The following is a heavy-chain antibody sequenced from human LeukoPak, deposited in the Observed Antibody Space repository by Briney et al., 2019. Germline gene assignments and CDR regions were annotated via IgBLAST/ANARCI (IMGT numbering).Heavy chain of an antibody. CDR2: INHSGST. J-gene: IGHJ4*02. CDR3: ARGRMATYRRTSLRLFDY. D-gene: IGHD5-24*01. CDR1: GGSFSGYY. Sequence: SETLSLTCAVYGGSFSGYYWSWIRQPPGKGLEWIGEINHSGSTNYNPSLKSRVTISVDTSKNQFSLKLSSVTAADTAAYYCARGRMATYRRTSLRLFDYWGQGTLVTVSS. V-gene: IGHV4-34*01.